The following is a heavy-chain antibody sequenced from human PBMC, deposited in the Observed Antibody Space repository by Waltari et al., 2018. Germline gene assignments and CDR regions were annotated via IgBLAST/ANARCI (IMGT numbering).Heavy chain of an antibody. CDR2: INPSGGST. CDR3: ARAPYSKDIVVVVVLDY. CDR1: GYTFTSYY. D-gene: IGHD2-15*01. J-gene: IGHJ4*02. V-gene: IGHV1-46*01. Sequence: QVQLVQSGAEVKKPGASVKVSCKASGYTFTSYYMHWVRQAPGQGLEWMGIINPSGGSTSYGQKFQGRVTMTRDTSTSTVYMELSSLRSEDTAVYYCARAPYSKDIVVVVVLDYWGQGTLVTVSS.